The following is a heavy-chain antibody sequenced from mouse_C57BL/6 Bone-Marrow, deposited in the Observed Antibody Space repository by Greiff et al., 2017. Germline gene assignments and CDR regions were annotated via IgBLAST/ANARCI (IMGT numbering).Heavy chain of an antibody. Sequence: EVQGVESGPELVKPGASVKISCKASGYSFTGYYMHWVKQSHGNILDWIGYIYPYNGVSSYNQKFKGKGTLTVDKSSSTAYMELRSLTSEDSAVYYCARGWSRYAMDYWGQGTSVTVSS. CDR1: GYSFTGYY. CDR2: IYPYNGVS. CDR3: ARGWSRYAMDY. J-gene: IGHJ4*01. D-gene: IGHD2-3*01. V-gene: IGHV1-31*01.